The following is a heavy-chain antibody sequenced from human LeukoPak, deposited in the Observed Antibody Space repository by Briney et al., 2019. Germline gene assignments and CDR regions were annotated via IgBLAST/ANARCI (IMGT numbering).Heavy chain of an antibody. Sequence: ASVNVSFKVSGYTLTELSMHWVRQAPGKGLEWMGGFDPEDGETIYAQKFQGRVTMTEDTSTDTAYMELSSLRSEDTAVYYCATVAVGASPTDYWGQGTLVTVSS. CDR2: FDPEDGET. D-gene: IGHD1-26*01. J-gene: IGHJ4*02. CDR3: ATVAVGASPTDY. V-gene: IGHV1-24*01. CDR1: GYTLTELS.